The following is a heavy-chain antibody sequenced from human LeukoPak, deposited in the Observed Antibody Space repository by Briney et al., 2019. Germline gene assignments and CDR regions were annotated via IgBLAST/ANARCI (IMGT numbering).Heavy chain of an antibody. D-gene: IGHD6-6*01. CDR2: ISAYNGNT. J-gene: IGHJ4*02. CDR1: GYTSTSYG. Sequence: ASLKVSCKASGYTSTSYGISWVRQAPGQGLEWMGWISAYNGNTNYAQKLQGRVTMTTDTSTSTAYMELRSLRSDDTAVYYCARDSPARGFFDYWGQGTLVTVSS. CDR3: ARDSPARGFFDY. V-gene: IGHV1-18*01.